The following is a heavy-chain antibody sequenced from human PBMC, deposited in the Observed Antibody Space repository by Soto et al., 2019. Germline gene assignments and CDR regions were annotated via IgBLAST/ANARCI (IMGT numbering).Heavy chain of an antibody. J-gene: IGHJ4*02. V-gene: IGHV3-30-3*01. CDR3: ARDDEGGSYCDLGS. CDR2: ILHDGNNK. Sequence: QVQLVESGGGVVQPGRSLRLSCAASGFTFSNYIMHWVRQAPGKGLEWVAIILHDGNNKYYADSVKGRFTISRDNSKNPHYLQMNSLRTEDTAIYYCARDDEGGSYCDLGSWGQGTLVTVSS. D-gene: IGHD3-10*01. CDR1: GFTFSNYI.